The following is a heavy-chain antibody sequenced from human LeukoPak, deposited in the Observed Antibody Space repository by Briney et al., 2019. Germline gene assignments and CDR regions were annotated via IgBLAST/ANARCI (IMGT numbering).Heavy chain of an antibody. CDR2: IYHSGST. CDR1: GGSISNGDHY. D-gene: IGHD5-18*01. CDR3: ARANTAMTYNWFDP. J-gene: IGHJ5*02. V-gene: IGHV4-30-2*01. Sequence: SETLSLTCTVSGGSISNGDHYWSWIRQHPGKGLEWIGYIYHSGSTYYNPSLKSRVTISVDRSKNQFSLKLSSVTAADTAVYYCARANTAMTYNWFDPWGQGTLVTVSS.